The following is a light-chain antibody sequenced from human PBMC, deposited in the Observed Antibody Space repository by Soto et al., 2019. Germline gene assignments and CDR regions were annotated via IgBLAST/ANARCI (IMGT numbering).Light chain of an antibody. V-gene: IGKV3-11*01. J-gene: IGKJ2*01. CDR3: QKRYTWTNT. CDR1: QSVGTY. CDR2: DAS. Sequence: EIVLTQSPATLSLSPGERATLSCRASQSVGTYLAWYQHNPGQAPRLLIYDASNRATGIPARFSGSGSGTDFTLNISSPEPEDFAVYSCQKRYTWTNTFGQGNKLEIK.